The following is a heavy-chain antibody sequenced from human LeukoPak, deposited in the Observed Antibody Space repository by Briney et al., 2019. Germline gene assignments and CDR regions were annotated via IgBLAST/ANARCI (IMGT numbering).Heavy chain of an antibody. Sequence: SETLSLTCTVSGTSISSSSYYWGWIRQPPGKGLEWIGSIYYSGSTYYNPSLKSRVTISVDTSKNQFSLRLSSVTAADTAVYYCARGRGELLQGFDYWGQGTLVTVSS. CDR3: ARGRGELLQGFDY. CDR2: IYYSGST. CDR1: GTSISSSSYY. J-gene: IGHJ4*02. V-gene: IGHV4-39*01. D-gene: IGHD1-26*01.